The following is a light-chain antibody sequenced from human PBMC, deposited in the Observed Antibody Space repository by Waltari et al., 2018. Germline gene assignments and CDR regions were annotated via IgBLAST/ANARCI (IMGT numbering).Light chain of an antibody. CDR1: NSDLGAWNF. J-gene: IGLJ3*02. V-gene: IGLV2-8*01. Sequence: QSALTQPPSASGSLGQSVTISCTGTNSDLGAWNFVSWHQQPPGKAPKIIIYEVTRRPAWLPHRFSCSKSGPTAALTVSGLQAEDESYYYCSSYAGNNIWVCGGGTKLTVL. CDR2: EVT. CDR3: SSYAGNNIWV.